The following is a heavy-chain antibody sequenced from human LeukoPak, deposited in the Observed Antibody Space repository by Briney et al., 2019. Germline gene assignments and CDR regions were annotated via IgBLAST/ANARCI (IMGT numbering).Heavy chain of an antibody. V-gene: IGHV4-34*01. CDR3: ARRTCSGDFRFDY. Sequence: SETLSLTCAVKGGPFSTYSWTWIRQTPGKGLEWIGEITHSGSTSFNPSLKSRVAMSIDSSKYQFSLTLDSVTAADTAVYYCARRTCSGDFRFDYWGQGTLVTVSS. D-gene: IGHD3-10*02. J-gene: IGHJ4*02. CDR2: ITHSGST. CDR1: GGPFSTYS.